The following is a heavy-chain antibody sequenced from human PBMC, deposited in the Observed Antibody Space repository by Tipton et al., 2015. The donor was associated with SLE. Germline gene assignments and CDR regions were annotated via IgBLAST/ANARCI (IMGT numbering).Heavy chain of an antibody. CDR1: GFTFSDYY. CDR3: AKDGQQLVLYYYYYMDV. V-gene: IGHV3-11*06. D-gene: IGHD6-13*01. Sequence: SLRLSCAASGFTFSDYYMSWIRQAPGKGLEWVSYISSSSSYTNYADSVKGRFTISRDNAKNSLYLQMNSLRAEDTAVYYRAKDGQQLVLYYYYYMDVWGKGTTVTVSS. CDR2: ISSSSSYT. J-gene: IGHJ6*03.